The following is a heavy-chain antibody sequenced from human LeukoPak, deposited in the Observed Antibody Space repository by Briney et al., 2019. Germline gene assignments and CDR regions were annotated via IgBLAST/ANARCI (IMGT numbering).Heavy chain of an antibody. Sequence: GGSLRLSRAASGFTFNSFWMHWVRQAPGKGLVWVSRINIDGSGTTYADSVKGRFTISRDNAKNTLYLQMNSLRVEDTAVYYCARVRPGYYYMDVWGKGTTVTVSS. D-gene: IGHD7-27*01. CDR1: GFTFNSFW. CDR2: INIDGSGT. J-gene: IGHJ6*03. V-gene: IGHV3-74*01. CDR3: ARVRPGYYYMDV.